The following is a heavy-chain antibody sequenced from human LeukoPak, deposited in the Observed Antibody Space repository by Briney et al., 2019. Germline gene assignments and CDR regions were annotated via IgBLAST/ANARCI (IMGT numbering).Heavy chain of an antibody. V-gene: IGHV4-61*02. Sequence: PSETLSLTCTVSGGSISSGSYYWSWIRQPAGKGLEWIGRIYTSGSTNYNPSLKSRVTISVDTSKNQFSLKLSSVTAADTAVYYCARGRIAAAGLDYWGQGTLVTVSS. CDR1: GGSISSGSYY. D-gene: IGHD6-13*01. J-gene: IGHJ4*02. CDR2: IYTSGST. CDR3: ARGRIAAAGLDY.